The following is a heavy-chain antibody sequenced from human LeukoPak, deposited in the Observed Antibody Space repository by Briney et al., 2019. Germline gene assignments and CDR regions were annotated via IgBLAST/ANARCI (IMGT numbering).Heavy chain of an antibody. CDR1: GYSFTSYW. CDR3: ARQVVARPYYYYYYMDV. CDR2: IYPGDSDT. Sequence: KTGESLKISCKGSGYSFTSYWIGWVRQMPGKGLEWMGIIYPGDSDTRYSPSFQGQVTISADKSISTAYLQWSSLKASDTAMYYCARQVVARPYYYYYYMDVWGKGTTVTVSS. D-gene: IGHD6-6*01. V-gene: IGHV5-51*01. J-gene: IGHJ6*03.